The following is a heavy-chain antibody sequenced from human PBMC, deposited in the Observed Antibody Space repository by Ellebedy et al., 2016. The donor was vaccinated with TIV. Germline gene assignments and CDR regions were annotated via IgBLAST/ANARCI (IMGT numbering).Heavy chain of an antibody. V-gene: IGHV3-33*08. CDR2: IWYDGSNK. D-gene: IGHD5-18*01. CDR1: GFTFSSYG. Sequence: PGGSLRLSCPASGFTFSSYGMHWVRQAPGKGLEWVAVIWYDGSNKYYADSVKGRFTISRDNSKNTLYLQMNSLRAEDTAVYYCARDLGYSYGHYGMDVWGQGTTVTVSS. J-gene: IGHJ6*02. CDR3: ARDLGYSYGHYGMDV.